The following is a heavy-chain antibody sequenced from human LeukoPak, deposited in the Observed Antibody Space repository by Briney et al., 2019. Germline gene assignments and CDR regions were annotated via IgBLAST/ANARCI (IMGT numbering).Heavy chain of an antibody. CDR2: ISGSGGST. V-gene: IGHV3-23*01. D-gene: IGHD5-12*01. CDR3: ARAYGGYAKTSFDY. CDR1: GFTFSGYA. Sequence: PGGSLRLSCAASGFTFSGYAMSWVRQAPGKGLVWVSAISGSGGSTYYADSVKGRFTISRDNSKNTLYLQMNSLRAEDTAVYYCARAYGGYAKTSFDYWGQGTLVTVSS. J-gene: IGHJ4*02.